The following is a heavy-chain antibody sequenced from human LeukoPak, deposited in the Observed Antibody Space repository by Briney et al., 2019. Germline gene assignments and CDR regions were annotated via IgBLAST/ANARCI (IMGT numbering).Heavy chain of an antibody. CDR3: ASIRPPWSLQLFDP. V-gene: IGHV3-23*01. CDR1: GFTFSSYA. Sequence: GGSLRLSCAASGFTFSSYAMSWVRQAPGKGLEWVSVISGSGGSTYYADSVRGRFTISRDNSKNTLYLQMNSLRAEDTSVYYCASIRPPWSLQLFDPWGQGALVTVSS. D-gene: IGHD1-1*01. J-gene: IGHJ5*02. CDR2: ISGSGGST.